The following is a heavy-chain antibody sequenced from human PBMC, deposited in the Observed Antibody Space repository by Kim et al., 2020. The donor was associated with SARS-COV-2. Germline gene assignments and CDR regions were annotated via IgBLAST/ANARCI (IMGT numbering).Heavy chain of an antibody. D-gene: IGHD6-19*01. J-gene: IGHJ6*02. CDR1: GFTFSSYG. CDR2: ISYDGSNK. Sequence: GGSLRLSCAASGFTFSSYGMHWVRQAPGKGLEWVAFISYDGSNKYYADSVKGRFTISRDNSKNTLYLQMNSLRAEDTAVYYCASGGSSDPRDYYYYGMDVWGQGTTVTVSS. CDR3: ASGGSSDPRDYYYYGMDV. V-gene: IGHV3-33*05.